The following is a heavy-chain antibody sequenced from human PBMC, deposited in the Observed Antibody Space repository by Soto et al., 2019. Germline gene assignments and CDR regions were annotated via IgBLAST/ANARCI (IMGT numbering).Heavy chain of an antibody. J-gene: IGHJ6*02. CDR1: FDAFGSSNW. CDR3: ARHLYGSPLDV. CDR2: ISHIGDT. V-gene: IGHV4-4*02. Sequence: LSLACTVSFDAFGSSNWCTGVRQSPEKGLEWIGEISHIGDTDYSPSLKSRVNILLDRSQNKVSLKMKSMTAADTAVYYCARHLYGSPLDVWGQGITVTVSS. D-gene: IGHD6-13*01.